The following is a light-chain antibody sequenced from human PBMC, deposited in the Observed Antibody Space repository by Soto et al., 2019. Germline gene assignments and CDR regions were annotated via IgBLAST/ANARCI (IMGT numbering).Light chain of an antibody. J-gene: IGKJ4*01. Sequence: DIQMTQSPSSLSASVGDRVTLTCRAGQSISSYLNWYQQKPGKAPKLLIYAASSLQSGVPSRFSGSGSGTDFTLTIRSLQPEDFATYYCQQSYRIPLTFGGGTKVDIK. CDR3: QQSYRIPLT. V-gene: IGKV1-39*01. CDR1: QSISSY. CDR2: AAS.